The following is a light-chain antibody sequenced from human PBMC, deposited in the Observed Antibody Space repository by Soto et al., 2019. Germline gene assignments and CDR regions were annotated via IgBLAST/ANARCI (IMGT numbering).Light chain of an antibody. CDR3: QQYNTWSLT. J-gene: IGKJ4*01. CDR1: QSVSSN. V-gene: IGKV3-15*01. CDR2: GAS. Sequence: EIVMTQSPATLSVSPGERATLSCRASQSVSSNLAWYQQKPGQAPRLLIYGASTRATGIPGRFSGSGSGTEFTLTISSLQSVEFAVYYCQQYNTWSLTFGGGTKVEIK.